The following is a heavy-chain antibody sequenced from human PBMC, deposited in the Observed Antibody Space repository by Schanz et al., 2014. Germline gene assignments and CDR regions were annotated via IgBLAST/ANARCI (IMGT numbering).Heavy chain of an antibody. Sequence: QVQLQESGPGLVKPSGTLSLTCVVSGGSISSGVWWTWARQSPGKGLEWIGEIFHSGTTNYNPSLESRVTIPVDKSKNQFSLILSSMTAADTAVYYCARLSVAGRPHVNYWYFDLWGRGTLVTVSS. CDR2: IFHSGTT. CDR3: ARLSVAGRPHVNYWYFDL. D-gene: IGHD6-19*01. J-gene: IGHJ2*01. CDR1: GGSISSGVW. V-gene: IGHV4-4*02.